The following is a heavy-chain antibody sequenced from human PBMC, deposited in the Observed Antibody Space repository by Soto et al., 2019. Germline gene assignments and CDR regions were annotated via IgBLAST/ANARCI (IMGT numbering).Heavy chain of an antibody. CDR3: ARVPDR. CDR2: IYHSGST. V-gene: IGHV4-30-2*01. Sequence: TLSLTCTASGGSISTGAHYWRWIRQPPGKGLEGIGYIYHSGSTYYNPSLKSRVTISVDRSKNQFSLKLSSVTAADTAVYYCARVPDRWGQGNLVTVS. CDR1: GGSISTGAHY. J-gene: IGHJ5*02. D-gene: IGHD2-2*01.